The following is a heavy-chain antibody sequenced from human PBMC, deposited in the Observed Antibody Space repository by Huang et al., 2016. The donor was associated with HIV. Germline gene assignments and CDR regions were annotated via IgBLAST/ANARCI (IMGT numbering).Heavy chain of an antibody. CDR1: GFPFNNHA. CDR2: KSNDGSNN. J-gene: IGHJ3*02. D-gene: IGHD5-18*01. Sequence: QVQLVESGGGVVQPGRSLRLSCAASGFPFNNHAMHWVRQAPGKGLDWVAVKSNDGSNNDYADSVKGRFTISRDSSKSTLFLHMTSLRTEDTAVYYCARAKDTWDAYDIWGQGTMVIVSS. CDR3: ARAKDTWDAYDI. V-gene: IGHV3-30-3*01.